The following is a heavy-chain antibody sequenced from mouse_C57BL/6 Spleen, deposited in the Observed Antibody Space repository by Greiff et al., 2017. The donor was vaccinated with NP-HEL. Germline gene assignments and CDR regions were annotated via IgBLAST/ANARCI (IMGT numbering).Heavy chain of an antibody. Sequence: VQLKQSGAELVRPGASVKLSCTASGFNIKDDYMHWVKQRPEQGLEWIGWIDPENGDTEYASKFQGKATITADTSSNTAYLQLSSLTSEDTAVYYCTIYFGSSAWYFDVWGTGTTVTVSS. V-gene: IGHV14-4*01. CDR3: TIYFGSSAWYFDV. J-gene: IGHJ1*03. CDR1: GFNIKDDY. CDR2: IDPENGDT. D-gene: IGHD1-1*01.